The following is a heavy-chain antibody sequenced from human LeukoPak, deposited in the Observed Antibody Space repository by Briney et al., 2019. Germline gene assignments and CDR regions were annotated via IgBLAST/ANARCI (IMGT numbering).Heavy chain of an antibody. CDR3: AREPKPRYNWNDGRRNAFDI. CDR1: GFTFSSYS. D-gene: IGHD1-1*01. J-gene: IGHJ3*02. V-gene: IGHV3-21*01. Sequence: PGGSLRLSCAASGFTFSSYSMNWVRQAPGKGLEWVSSISSSSSYIYYADSVKGRFTISRDNAKNSLYLQMNSLRAEDTAVYYCAREPKPRYNWNDGRRNAFDIWGQGTMVTVSS. CDR2: ISSSSSYI.